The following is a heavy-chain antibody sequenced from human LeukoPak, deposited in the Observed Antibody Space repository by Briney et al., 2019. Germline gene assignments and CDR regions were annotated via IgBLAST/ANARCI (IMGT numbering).Heavy chain of an antibody. CDR1: GGSISSSSYY. CDR3: AREGSDS. CDR2: IYYSGST. V-gene: IGHV4-39*07. J-gene: IGHJ4*02. Sequence: SETLSLTCTVSGGSISSSSYYWGWIRQPPGKGLEWIGSIYYSGSTYYNPSLKSRVTISVDTSKNQFSLKLSSVTAADTAVYYCAREGSDSWGQGTLVTVSS. D-gene: IGHD2-15*01.